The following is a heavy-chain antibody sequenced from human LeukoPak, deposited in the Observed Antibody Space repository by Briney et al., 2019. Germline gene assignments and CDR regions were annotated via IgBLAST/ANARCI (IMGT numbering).Heavy chain of an antibody. CDR3: ARTPADRYFDP. CDR2: IKRDGSEK. CDR1: GFTFSSSW. Sequence: GGSLRLSCAASGFTFSSSWMSWVRQAPGRGLEWVANIKRDGSEKYYVDSVKGRFAISRDNGKNSLDLQLNSLRAEDTAVYYCARTPADRYFDPWGRGTLVTVSS. J-gene: IGHJ2*01. V-gene: IGHV3-7*01.